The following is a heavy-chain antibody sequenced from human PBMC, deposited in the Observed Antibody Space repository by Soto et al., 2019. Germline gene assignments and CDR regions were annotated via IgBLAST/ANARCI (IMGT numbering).Heavy chain of an antibody. V-gene: IGHV4-59*01. Sequence: SPTPSPTCTVSGGSIRKYYRSWIRQPPGKGLEWIGYIYYSGSTNYNPSLKSRVTISVDTSKNQFSLKLSSVTAADTAVYYCARGVAVAGLYFDYWGQGTLVTVSS. CDR1: GGSIRKYY. J-gene: IGHJ4*02. D-gene: IGHD6-19*01. CDR2: IYYSGST. CDR3: ARGVAVAGLYFDY.